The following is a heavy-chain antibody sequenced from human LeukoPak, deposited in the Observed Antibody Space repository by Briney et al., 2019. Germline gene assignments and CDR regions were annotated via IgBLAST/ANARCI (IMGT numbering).Heavy chain of an antibody. CDR1: GFIFSIYW. D-gene: IGHD3-9*01. V-gene: IGHV3-7*04. Sequence: GGSLRLSCAASGFIFSIYWMSWVRQAPGKGLEWVANINQYGSEKYYVDSVKGRFTISRDNAKNSLYLQMNSLRAEDTAVYYCARGGRLTAFYNYWGQGTLVTVSS. CDR2: INQYGSEK. J-gene: IGHJ4*02. CDR3: ARGGRLTAFYNY.